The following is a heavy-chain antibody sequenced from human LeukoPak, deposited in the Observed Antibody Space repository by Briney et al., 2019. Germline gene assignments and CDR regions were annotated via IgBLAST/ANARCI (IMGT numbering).Heavy chain of an antibody. CDR3: ARGPSGPGYCGMDV. V-gene: IGHV4-34*01. D-gene: IGHD3-10*01. Sequence: KPSETLSLTCAVYGGSFSGYYWSWIRQPPGKGLEWIGEINHSGSTNYNPSLKSRVNISVDTSKNQFSLKLSSVTAADTAVYYCARGPSGPGYCGMDVWGQGTTVTVSS. J-gene: IGHJ6*02. CDR1: GGSFSGYY. CDR2: INHSGST.